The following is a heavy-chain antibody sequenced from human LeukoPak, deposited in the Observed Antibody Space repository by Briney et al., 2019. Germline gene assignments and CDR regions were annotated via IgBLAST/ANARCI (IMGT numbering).Heavy chain of an antibody. J-gene: IGHJ3*02. V-gene: IGHV4-31*03. CDR3: AREENHILAGLQAFDI. CDR2: IYYSGST. CDR1: GGSISSGGYY. D-gene: IGHD3-9*01. Sequence: SETLSLTCTVSGGSISSGGYYWSWIRQHPGKGLEWIGYIYYSGSTYYNPSLKSRVTISVDTSKNQFSLKLSSVTAADTAVYYCAREENHILAGLQAFDIWGQGTMVTVSS.